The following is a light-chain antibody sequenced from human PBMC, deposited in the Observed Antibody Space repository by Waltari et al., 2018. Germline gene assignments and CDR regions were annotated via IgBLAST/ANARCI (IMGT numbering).Light chain of an antibody. J-gene: IGKJ3*01. CDR2: AAS. Sequence: DIQMTQSPSFLSASVGDRVNITCRASQNINKFLNWYQQKPGKAPKFLIYAASLLQTGVPSRFRGSGSGTEFTLTIDSLQPEDFATYFCQHSHSTPITFGPGTTVDV. CDR3: QHSHSTPIT. V-gene: IGKV1-39*01. CDR1: QNINKF.